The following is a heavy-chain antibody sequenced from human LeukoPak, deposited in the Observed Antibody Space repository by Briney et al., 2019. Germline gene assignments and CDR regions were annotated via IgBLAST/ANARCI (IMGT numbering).Heavy chain of an antibody. D-gene: IGHD6-19*01. J-gene: IGHJ4*02. CDR2: IKTDGSST. V-gene: IGHV3-74*01. CDR1: GFTFSNYW. CDR3: ARGGTSGCLDY. Sequence: GGSLRLSCAASGFTFSNYWMHWVCQAPGKGLVWVSRIKTDGSSTSYADSVKGRFTISRDNAKNTLYLHMNTMSAEDTAVYFCARGGTSGCLDYWGQGTLVTVSS.